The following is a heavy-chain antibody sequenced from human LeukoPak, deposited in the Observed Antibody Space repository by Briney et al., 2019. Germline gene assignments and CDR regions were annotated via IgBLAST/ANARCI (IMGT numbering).Heavy chain of an antibody. CDR1: GGSFSSFY. CDR2: VFYTGDT. Sequence: PSETLSLTCAVYGGSFSSFYWSWIRQPPGKGLEWIGYVFYTGDTNSNPSLKSRVTVSLDTSKNQLSLRLTSVTAADTAVYYCARHPFATPFDHWGRGTLVTVSS. CDR3: ARHPFATPFDH. V-gene: IGHV4-59*08. D-gene: IGHD2-15*01. J-gene: IGHJ4*02.